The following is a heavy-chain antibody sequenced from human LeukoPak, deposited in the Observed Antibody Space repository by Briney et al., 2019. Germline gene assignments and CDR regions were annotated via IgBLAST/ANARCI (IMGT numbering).Heavy chain of an antibody. CDR2: IIPIFGTA. CDR1: GGTFSRYA. J-gene: IGHJ6*03. D-gene: IGHD5/OR15-5a*01. CDR3: ARVPVSSKAPYYYYMDV. Sequence: SVKVSCKASGGTFSRYAISWVRQAPGQGLEWMGGIIPIFGTANYAQKFQGRVTITTDESTSTAYMELSSLRSEDTAVYYCARVPVSSKAPYYYYMDVWGKGTTVTVSS. V-gene: IGHV1-69*05.